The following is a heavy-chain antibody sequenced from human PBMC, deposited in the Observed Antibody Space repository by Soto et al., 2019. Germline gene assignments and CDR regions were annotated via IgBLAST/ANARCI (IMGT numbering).Heavy chain of an antibody. CDR1: GGTFSSYT. V-gene: IGHV1-69*02. CDR3: ARGDSSSWTDFDY. D-gene: IGHD6-13*01. Sequence: QVQLVQSGAEVKKPGSSVKVSCKASGGTFSSYTISWVRQAPGQGLEWMGRIIPILGIANYAQKFQGSVTITADKSTSTAYMELSSLRSEDTAVYYCARGDSSSWTDFDYWGQGTLVTVSS. CDR2: IIPILGIA. J-gene: IGHJ4*02.